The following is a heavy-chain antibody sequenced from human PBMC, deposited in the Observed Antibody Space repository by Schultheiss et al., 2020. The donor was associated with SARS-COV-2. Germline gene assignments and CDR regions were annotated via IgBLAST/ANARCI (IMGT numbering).Heavy chain of an antibody. J-gene: IGHJ4*02. V-gene: IGHV4-34*01. CDR1: GGSISSYY. D-gene: IGHD1-20*01. CDR3: ATGITGTTAVDY. CDR2: INHSGST. Sequence: SETLSLTCTVSGGSISSYYWSWIRQPPGKGLEWIGEINHSGSTNYNPSLKSRVTISVDTSKNQFSLKLSSVTAADTAVYYCATGITGTTAVDYWDQGTLVTVSS.